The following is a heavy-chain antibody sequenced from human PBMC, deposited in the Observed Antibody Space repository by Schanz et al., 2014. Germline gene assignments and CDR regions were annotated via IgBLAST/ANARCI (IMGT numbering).Heavy chain of an antibody. J-gene: IGHJ6*02. CDR3: XRDGHSSKWSSYYYYGMDV. V-gene: IGHV1-2*06. Sequence: QVQLVQSGAEVKKPGASVKVSCKASGHPFTAYYMHWVRQAPGQGLEWMGRINPNSGGTNYAENFQGRVTMTRDTSTSTVYXXLSRLTSDDTALYYCXRDGHSSKWSSYYYYGMDVWGQGTTVTVSS. CDR1: GHPFTAYY. CDR2: INPNSGGT. D-gene: IGHD6-13*01.